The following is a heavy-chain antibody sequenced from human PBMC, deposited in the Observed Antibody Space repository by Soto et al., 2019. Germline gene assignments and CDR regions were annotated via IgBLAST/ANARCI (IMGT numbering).Heavy chain of an antibody. D-gene: IGHD6-19*01. CDR1: GYSFTSYW. CDR3: ARHWSSGYSSVKNYYYYHMDV. Sequence: GESLKISCKGSGYSFTSYWIGWVRQMPGKGLEWMGIIYPGDSDTKYSPSFQGLVPISADKAISTAYLQWSSLKASDTAMYYCARHWSSGYSSVKNYYYYHMDVWGKGTTVTVSS. J-gene: IGHJ6*03. V-gene: IGHV5-51*01. CDR2: IYPGDSDT.